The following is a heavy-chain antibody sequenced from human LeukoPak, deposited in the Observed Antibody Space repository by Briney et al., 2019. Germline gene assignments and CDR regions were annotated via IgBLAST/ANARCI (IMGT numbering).Heavy chain of an antibody. J-gene: IGHJ4*02. CDR1: GGSISSDAYY. D-gene: IGHD2-8*01. V-gene: IGHV4-39*07. Sequence: PSEALSLTCTVSGGSISSDAYYWGWIRQPPGKGLEWIGTIYYTGSTYYNPSLKSRVTISLDTSKNQFSLKLSSVTAADTAVYYCARGYCTNAVCSLGPTQAWGQGTLVTVSS. CDR2: IYYTGST. CDR3: ARGYCTNAVCSLGPTQA.